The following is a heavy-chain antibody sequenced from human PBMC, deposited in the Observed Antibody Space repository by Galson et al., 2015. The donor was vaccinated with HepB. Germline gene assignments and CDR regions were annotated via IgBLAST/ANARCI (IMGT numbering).Heavy chain of an antibody. J-gene: IGHJ6*02. Sequence: SVKVSCKVSGYTLTELSMHWVRQAPGKGLEWMGGFDPEDGETIYAQKFQGRVTMTEDTSTDTAYMELSSLRSEDTAVYYCALSGIVGAPHYYYYGMDVWGQGTTVTVSS. CDR1: GYTLTELS. V-gene: IGHV1-24*01. D-gene: IGHD1-26*01. CDR3: ALSGIVGAPHYYYYGMDV. CDR2: FDPEDGET.